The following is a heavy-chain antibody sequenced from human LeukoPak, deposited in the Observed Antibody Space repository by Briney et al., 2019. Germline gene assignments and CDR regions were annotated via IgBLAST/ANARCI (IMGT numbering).Heavy chain of an antibody. Sequence: PSETLSLTCTVSGGSISSSSYYWGWIRQPPGKGLEWIGSIYYSGITYYNPSLKSRVTISVDTSKNQFSLKLSSVTAADTAVYYCARRGYYDSSGYYNSIWAEYFQHWGQGTLVTVSS. CDR2: IYYSGIT. V-gene: IGHV4-39*01. CDR1: GGSISSSSYY. J-gene: IGHJ1*01. D-gene: IGHD3-22*01. CDR3: ARRGYYDSSGYYNSIWAEYFQH.